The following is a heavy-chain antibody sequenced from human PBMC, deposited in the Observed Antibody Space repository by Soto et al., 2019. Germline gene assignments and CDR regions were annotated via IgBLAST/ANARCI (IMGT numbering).Heavy chain of an antibody. J-gene: IGHJ4*02. V-gene: IGHV4-39*01. CDR3: ATLHFHYGDF. CDR1: GGSVISSSYY. Sequence: LSLTCTVSGGSVISSSYYWAWIRQPPGKGLEWIGTIHYSGSTYYNSSLKSRISISVATSKKELSLQLSSVTAADTAVYYCATLHFHYGDFWGQGAQVTVSS. CDR2: IHYSGST.